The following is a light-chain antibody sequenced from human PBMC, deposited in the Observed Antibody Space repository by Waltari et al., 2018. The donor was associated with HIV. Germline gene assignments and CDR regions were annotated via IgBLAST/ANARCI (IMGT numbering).Light chain of an antibody. J-gene: IGLJ3*02. Sequence: QSVLTQPPSVSGAPGQRVTISCPGSTSNIGAGYDVAWYQQLPGTAPKLLIYGNSNRPSGVPDRFSGSKSGTSASLAITGLQAEDEADYYCQSYDSSLSGSGVFGGGTKLTVL. CDR2: GNS. CDR3: QSYDSSLSGSGV. V-gene: IGLV1-40*01. CDR1: TSNIGAGYD.